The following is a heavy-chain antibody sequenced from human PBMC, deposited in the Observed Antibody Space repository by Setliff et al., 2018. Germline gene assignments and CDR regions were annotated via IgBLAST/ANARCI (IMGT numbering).Heavy chain of an antibody. D-gene: IGHD4-4*01. CDR3: AGRDYSGGDS. CDR2: IYNSGTT. Sequence: SETLSLTCTVPGGGSINNYYWGWIRQPPGKGLEWIGRIYNSGTTNYNPSLKSRVTISADTSNNSFSLNLFSVTAADTAVYYCAGRDYSGGDSWGHGTLVTVSS. V-gene: IGHV4-39*02. CDR1: GGGSINNYY. J-gene: IGHJ5*01.